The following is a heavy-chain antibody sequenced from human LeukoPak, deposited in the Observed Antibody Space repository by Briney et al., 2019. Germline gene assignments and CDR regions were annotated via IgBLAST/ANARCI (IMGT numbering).Heavy chain of an antibody. CDR3: ARHRPSYSSSWWWFDP. Sequence: SETLSLTCTVSGGSISSSSYYWGWIRQPPGKGLEWIGSIYYSGSTYYNPSLKSRVTISVDTSKNQFSLKLSSVTAADTAVYYCARHRPSYSSSWWWFDPWGQGTLATVSS. V-gene: IGHV4-39*01. CDR1: GGSISSSSYY. J-gene: IGHJ5*02. CDR2: IYYSGST. D-gene: IGHD6-13*01.